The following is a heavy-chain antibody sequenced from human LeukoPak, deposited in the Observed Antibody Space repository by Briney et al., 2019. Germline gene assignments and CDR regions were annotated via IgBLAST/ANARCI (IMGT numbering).Heavy chain of an antibody. Sequence: GGSLRLSCAASGFTFSSYWMSWVRQAPGKGLEWVAHIKQDGSEKYYVDSVKGRFTISRDNAKNSLYLQMNSLRAEDTAVYYCARDCSSTSCYQAFDYWGQGTLVTVSS. D-gene: IGHD2-2*01. CDR2: IKQDGSEK. CDR1: GFTFSSYW. CDR3: ARDCSSTSCYQAFDY. V-gene: IGHV3-7*01. J-gene: IGHJ4*02.